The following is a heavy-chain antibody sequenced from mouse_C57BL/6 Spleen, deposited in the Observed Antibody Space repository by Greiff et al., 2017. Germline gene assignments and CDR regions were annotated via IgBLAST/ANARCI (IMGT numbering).Heavy chain of an antibody. V-gene: IGHV1-64*01. CDR3: GRGPYGNLRIGMDY. D-gene: IGHD2-1*01. J-gene: IGHJ4*01. CDR2: IHPNSGST. CDR1: GYTFTSYW. Sequence: VQLQQPGAELVKPGASVKLSCKASGYTFTSYWMHWVKQRPGQGLEWIGMIHPNSGSTNYNEKFKSKATLTVDKSSSTAYMQRSSLTSEDSAVYYGGRGPYGNLRIGMDYWGQGTSVTVSS.